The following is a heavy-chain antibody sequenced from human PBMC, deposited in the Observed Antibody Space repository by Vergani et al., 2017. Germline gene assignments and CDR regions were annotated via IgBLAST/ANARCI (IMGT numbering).Heavy chain of an antibody. J-gene: IGHJ5*02. CDR3: AHRRAPGIYCSGGSCFGSDRFDP. CDR2: IYWDDDK. V-gene: IGHV2-5*02. D-gene: IGHD2-15*01. Sequence: QITLKESGPTLVKPTQTLTLTCTFSGFSLSTSGVGVGWIRQPPGKALEWLALIYWDDDKRYSPSLKSRLTITKDTSKNQVVLTMTNMDPVDTATYYCAHRRAPGIYCSGGSCFGSDRFDPWGQGTLVTVSS. CDR1: GFSLSTSGVG.